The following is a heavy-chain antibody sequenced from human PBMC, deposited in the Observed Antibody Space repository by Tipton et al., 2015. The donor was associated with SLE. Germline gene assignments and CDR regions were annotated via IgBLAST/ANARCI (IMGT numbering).Heavy chain of an antibody. CDR1: GFTFSSYS. CDR2: ISSSSSYI. Sequence: GSLRLSCAASGFTFSSYSMNWVRQAPGKGLEWVSSISSSSSYIYYADSVKGRFTISRDNAKNSLYLQMNSLRAEDTAVYYCAREALVRGAFDYWGQGTLVTVSS. J-gene: IGHJ4*02. V-gene: IGHV3-21*01. D-gene: IGHD3-10*01. CDR3: AREALVRGAFDY.